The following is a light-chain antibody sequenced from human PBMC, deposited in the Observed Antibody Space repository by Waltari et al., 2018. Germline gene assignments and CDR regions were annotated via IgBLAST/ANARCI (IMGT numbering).Light chain of an antibody. Sequence: QSALTQPRSVSGSPGQSVTISCTGTSSDVGGYNYVSWYQQYSGKAPKLMIYDVSKRPSGVPDRFSGSKSGNTASLTISGLQAEDEADYYCCSYEGSVQVFGGGTKLTVL. J-gene: IGLJ3*02. CDR3: CSYEGSVQV. CDR1: SSDVGGYNY. V-gene: IGLV2-11*01. CDR2: DVS.